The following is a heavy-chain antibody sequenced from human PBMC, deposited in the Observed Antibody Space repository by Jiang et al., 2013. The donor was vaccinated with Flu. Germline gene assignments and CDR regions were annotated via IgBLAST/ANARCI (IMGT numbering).Heavy chain of an antibody. Sequence: SGAEVKKPGASVKVSCKASGYIFRDYYVHWVRQAPGQGLEWMGWINPDRGDTNYAQKFQGRVTMTRDTSINTAYMEVTGLKFDDTAVYYCARQQELIPGGLEYWGRGTLVTVSP. D-gene: IGHD6-13*01. CDR1: GYIFRDYY. CDR2: INPDRGDT. V-gene: IGHV1-2*02. J-gene: IGHJ4*02. CDR3: ARQQELIPGGLEY.